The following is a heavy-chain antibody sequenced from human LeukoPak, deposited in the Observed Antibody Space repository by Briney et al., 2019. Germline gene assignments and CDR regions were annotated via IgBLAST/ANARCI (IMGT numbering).Heavy chain of an antibody. Sequence: GASVKVSCKASGYTFTSYYMHWVRQAPGQGLEWMGIINPSGGSTSYAQKFQGRVTITADESTSTAYMELSSLRSEDTAVYYCARERNGGYFDYWGQGTLVTVSS. D-gene: IGHD2-8*01. J-gene: IGHJ4*02. CDR3: ARERNGGYFDY. V-gene: IGHV1-46*01. CDR2: INPSGGST. CDR1: GYTFTSYY.